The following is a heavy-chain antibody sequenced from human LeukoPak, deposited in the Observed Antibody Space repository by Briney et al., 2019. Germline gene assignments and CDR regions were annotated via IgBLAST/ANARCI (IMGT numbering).Heavy chain of an antibody. D-gene: IGHD3-10*01. J-gene: IGHJ4*02. Sequence: GVCLRLSCAASGFTFSSYAMSWVRQAPGKGLEWVAAISGSGGSTYCADSVKGQFTISRDNSKNTLYLQMNSLRAEDTAVYYCAKDTITMVRGVTSYYFDYWGQGTLVTVSS. CDR3: AKDTITMVRGVTSYYFDY. CDR2: ISGSGGST. V-gene: IGHV3-23*01. CDR1: GFTFSSYA.